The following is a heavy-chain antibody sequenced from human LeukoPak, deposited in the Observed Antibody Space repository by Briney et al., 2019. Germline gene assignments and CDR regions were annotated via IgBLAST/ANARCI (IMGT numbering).Heavy chain of an antibody. CDR2: INPNSGGT. D-gene: IGHD3-10*01. CDR1: GYTFTGYY. J-gene: IGHJ4*02. Sequence: ASVKVSYKASGYTFTGYYMHWVRQAPGQGLEWMGWINPNSGGTNYAQKFQGRVTMTRDTSISTAYMELSRLRSDDTAVYYCATAPITMVRGVLDYWGQGTLVTVSS. CDR3: ATAPITMVRGVLDY. V-gene: IGHV1-2*02.